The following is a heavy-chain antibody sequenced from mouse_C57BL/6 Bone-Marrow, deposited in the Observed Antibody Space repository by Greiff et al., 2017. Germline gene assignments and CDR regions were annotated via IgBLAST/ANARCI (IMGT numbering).Heavy chain of an antibody. V-gene: IGHV14-4*01. CDR2: IDPENGDT. CDR3: ARLGRFDY. CDR1: GFNIKDDY. J-gene: IGHJ2*01. Sequence: EVQLQQSGAELVRPGASVKLSCTASGFNIKDDYMHWVKQRPEQGLEWIGWIDPENGDTEYASKFQGKATITADKSSSTAYMQLSSLTSEDSAVYYCARLGRFDYWGQGTTLTVSS. D-gene: IGHD4-1*01.